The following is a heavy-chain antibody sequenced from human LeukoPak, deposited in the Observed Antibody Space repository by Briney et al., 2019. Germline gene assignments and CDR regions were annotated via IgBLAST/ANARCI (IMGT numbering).Heavy chain of an antibody. CDR1: GGSISSYY. CDR2: IYTSGST. D-gene: IGHD3-3*01. J-gene: IGHJ3*02. V-gene: IGHV4-4*07. CDR3: ARDRITIFGVVHKDI. Sequence: SETLSLTCTVSGGSISSYYWSWIRQPAGKGLEWIGRIYTSGSTNYNPFLKSRVTMSVDTSKNQFSLKLSSVTAADTAVYYCARDRITIFGVVHKDIWGQGTMVTVSS.